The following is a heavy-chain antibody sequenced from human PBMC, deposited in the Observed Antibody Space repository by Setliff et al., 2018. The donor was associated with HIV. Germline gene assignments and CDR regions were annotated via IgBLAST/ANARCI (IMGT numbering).Heavy chain of an antibody. Sequence: GASVKVSCKASGYSLSTYAISWVRQAPGQGLEWMGWIDSNNGNRNFAQKFRGRVTMTTDISTNTAYMEVRSLSFDDTAVYYCVRLTADRTNYYYYMDVWGXGTTVTVSS. V-gene: IGHV1-18*01. D-gene: IGHD2-8*01. CDR1: GYSLSTYA. CDR3: VRLTADRTNYYYYMDV. J-gene: IGHJ6*03. CDR2: IDSNNGNR.